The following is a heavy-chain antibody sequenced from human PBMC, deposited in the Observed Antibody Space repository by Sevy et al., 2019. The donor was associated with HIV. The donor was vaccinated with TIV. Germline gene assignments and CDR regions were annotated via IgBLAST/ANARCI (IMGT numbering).Heavy chain of an antibody. CDR2: IDPSDSYT. CDR1: GYSFTTYW. V-gene: IGHV5-10-1*01. D-gene: IGHD2-21*01. J-gene: IGHJ5*01. Sequence: GESLKISCKGSGYSFTTYWISWVCQMPGKGLEWMGTIDPSDSYTNYSPSFQGHVTISADKSISTAYLQWSSLKASDTAMYYCARLDCGGDCHPNWFDSWGQGTPVTVSS. CDR3: ARLDCGGDCHPNWFDS.